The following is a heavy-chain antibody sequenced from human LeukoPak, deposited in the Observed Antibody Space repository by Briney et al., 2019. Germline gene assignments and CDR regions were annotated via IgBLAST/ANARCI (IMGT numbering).Heavy chain of an antibody. Sequence: PSETLSLTCTVSGRSISSYYWSWIRQPAGKGLEWIGRINTSGSTNYNPSLKSRVTMSVDTSKNQFSLKLSSVTAADTAVYYCASSTYYYDSSGYYPFDYWGQGTLVTVSS. J-gene: IGHJ4*02. CDR2: INTSGST. CDR1: GRSISSYY. V-gene: IGHV4-4*07. CDR3: ASSTYYYDSSGYYPFDY. D-gene: IGHD3-22*01.